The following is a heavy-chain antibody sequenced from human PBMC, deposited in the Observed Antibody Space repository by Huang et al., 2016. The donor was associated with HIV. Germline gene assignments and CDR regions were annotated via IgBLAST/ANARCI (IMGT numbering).Heavy chain of an antibody. Sequence: EVQLVASGGGLVKVGGSLRLSCVASGFRFTDYNIIWVRQAPGKGLEWFSSISKNGETDYGDSVRGRFTISRDNANKSVYLQMNSLRAEDTAVYYCARRAAVIGMDYWGQGALVTVSS. D-gene: IGHD6-19*01. V-gene: IGHV3-21*01. J-gene: IGHJ4*02. CDR1: GFRFTDYN. CDR3: ARRAAVIGMDY. CDR2: ISKNGET.